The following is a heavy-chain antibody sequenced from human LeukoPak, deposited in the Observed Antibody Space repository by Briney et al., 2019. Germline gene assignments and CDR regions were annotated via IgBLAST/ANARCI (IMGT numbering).Heavy chain of an antibody. CDR1: GFTFSNHW. J-gene: IGHJ4*02. V-gene: IGHV3-7*01. CDR2: MNQDGSLK. D-gene: IGHD2/OR15-2a*01. Sequence: VGSLRLSCAASGFTFSNHWMTWVRQAPGKGLEWVANMNQDGSLKFHVDSVKGRFTISRDNSKNSLYLQMSSLRAEDTAVYYRARESITVIRGLLTTEWSGFDYWGQGTLVTVSS. CDR3: ARESITVIRGLLTTEWSGFDY.